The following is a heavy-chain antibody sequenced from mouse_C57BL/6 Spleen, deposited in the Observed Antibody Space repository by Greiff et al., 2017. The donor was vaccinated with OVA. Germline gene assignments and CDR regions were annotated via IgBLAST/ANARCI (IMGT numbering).Heavy chain of an antibody. Sequence: EVHLVESGPGLVKPSQSLSLTCSVTGYSITSGYYWNWIRQFPGNKLEWMGYISYDGSNNYNPSLKNRISITRDTSKNQFFLKLNSVTTEDTATYYCARDRLLDWFAYWGQGTLVTVSA. CDR2: ISYDGSN. D-gene: IGHD2-1*01. V-gene: IGHV3-6*01. CDR3: ARDRLLDWFAY. CDR1: GYSITSGYY. J-gene: IGHJ3*01.